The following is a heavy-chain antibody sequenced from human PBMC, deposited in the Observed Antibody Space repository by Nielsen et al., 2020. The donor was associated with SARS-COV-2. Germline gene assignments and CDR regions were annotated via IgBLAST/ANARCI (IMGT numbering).Heavy chain of an antibody. V-gene: IGHV3-9*01. CDR3: AKASAAADAFDI. Sequence: WIRQPPGKGLEWVSGISWNSGSIGYADSVKGRFTISRDNAKNSLYLQMNSLRAEDTALYYCAKASAAADAFDIWGQGTMVTVSS. J-gene: IGHJ3*02. CDR2: ISWNSGSI. D-gene: IGHD6-13*01.